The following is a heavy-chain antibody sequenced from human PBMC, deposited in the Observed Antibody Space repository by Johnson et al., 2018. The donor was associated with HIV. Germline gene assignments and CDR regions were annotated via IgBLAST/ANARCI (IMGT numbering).Heavy chain of an antibody. J-gene: IGHJ3*01. CDR1: GFTFSSYW. V-gene: IGHV3-7*05. D-gene: IGHD1-26*01. CDR2: IKQDGSEK. Sequence: VQLVESGGGLVKPGGSLRLSCSASGFTFSSYWMSWVRQAPGKGLEWVANIKQDGSEKYYVDSLKGRFTISRDNVKKSLFLQMNGLRADDTAVYYCARDRVYSGSYYAGAFDVWGQGAMVTVSS. CDR3: ARDRVYSGSYYAGAFDV.